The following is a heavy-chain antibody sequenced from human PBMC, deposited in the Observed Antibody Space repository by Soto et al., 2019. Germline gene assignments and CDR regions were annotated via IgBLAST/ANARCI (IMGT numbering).Heavy chain of an antibody. CDR3: AKVRASYLSASYFYDGLDV. CDR1: GFTFSHYV. CDR2: ISGSGSSV. D-gene: IGHD3-10*01. J-gene: IGHJ6*02. V-gene: IGHV3-23*01. Sequence: EVELLESGGGLVRPGGSLRLSCAASGFTFSHYVLSWVRQSPERGLEWVSSISGSGSSVYVADSVRGRFIMSRDLSTDTVSLQMNSLRAEDTAVYYCAKVRASYLSASYFYDGLDVWGQGTTVTVSS.